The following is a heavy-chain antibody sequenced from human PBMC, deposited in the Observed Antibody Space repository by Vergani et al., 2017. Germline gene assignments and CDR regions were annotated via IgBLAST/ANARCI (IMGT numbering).Heavy chain of an antibody. V-gene: IGHV3-9*01. CDR1: GFTFDDYA. CDR2: ISWNSGSI. CDR3: AKGADYPLADAFDI. J-gene: IGHJ3*02. D-gene: IGHD4/OR15-4a*01. Sequence: EVQLVESGGGLVQPGRSLRLSCAASGFTFDDYAMHWVRQAPGKGLEWVSGISWNSGSIGYADSVKGRFTISRDNAKNSLYLQMNSLRAEDTALYYCAKGADYPLADAFDIWGQGTMVTVSS.